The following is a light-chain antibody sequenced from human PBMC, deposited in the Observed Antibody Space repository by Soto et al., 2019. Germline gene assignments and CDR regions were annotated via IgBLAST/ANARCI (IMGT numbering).Light chain of an antibody. Sequence: QSALTQPASVSGSPGQSITISCTGTSSDVGASNFVSWYQQYPGKAPKVMIYEVNNRPSGVSNRFSGSKSGNTASLTISGLQAEDEADYYCSSFTRSSTYVFGSGTKLTVL. CDR1: SSDVGASNF. J-gene: IGLJ1*01. CDR3: SSFTRSSTYV. CDR2: EVN. V-gene: IGLV2-14*01.